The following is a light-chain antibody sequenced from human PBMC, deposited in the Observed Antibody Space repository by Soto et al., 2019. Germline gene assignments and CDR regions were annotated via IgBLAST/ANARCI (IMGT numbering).Light chain of an antibody. CDR2: DVT. CDR3: CSYAGSYV. Sequence: QSALTQPRSVSGSPGQSVTISCTGTSSDAGGYNSVSWYQQHPGKAPKLMIYDVTKRPSGVPDRFSGSKSGNTASLTISGLRAEDEADFYCCSYAGSYVFGNGTKLTVL. CDR1: SSDAGGYNS. V-gene: IGLV2-11*01. J-gene: IGLJ1*01.